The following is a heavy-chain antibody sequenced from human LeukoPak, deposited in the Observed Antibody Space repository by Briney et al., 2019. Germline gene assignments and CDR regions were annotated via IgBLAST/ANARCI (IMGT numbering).Heavy chain of an antibody. CDR3: AKDQEKDHWYGSGGGY. D-gene: IGHD3-10*01. J-gene: IGHJ4*02. Sequence: GGSLRLSCAASGFTFSSYAMSWVRQAPGKGLEWVSAISGSGGSTYYADSVKGRFTISRDNSKNTLFLQMNSLRAEDTAVYYCAKDQEKDHWYGSGGGYWGQGALVTVSS. CDR1: GFTFSSYA. CDR2: ISGSGGST. V-gene: IGHV3-23*01.